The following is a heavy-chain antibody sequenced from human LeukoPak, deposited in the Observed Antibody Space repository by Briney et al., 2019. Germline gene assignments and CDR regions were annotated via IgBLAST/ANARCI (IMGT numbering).Heavy chain of an antibody. V-gene: IGHV4-59*01. CDR2: IYYSGST. J-gene: IGHJ4*02. Sequence: PSETLSLTCAVSGGSISSYYWSWIRQPPGKGLEWIGYIYYSGSTNYNPSLKRRVIILVDTSKNQFSLKLSSVTAADTAVYYCARPEGRLLWFGELSPFDYWGQGTLVTVSS. CDR1: GGSISSYY. CDR3: ARPEGRLLWFGELSPFDY. D-gene: IGHD3-10*01.